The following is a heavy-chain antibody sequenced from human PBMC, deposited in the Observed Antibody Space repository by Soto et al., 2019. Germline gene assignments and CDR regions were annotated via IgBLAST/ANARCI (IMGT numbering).Heavy chain of an antibody. CDR3: ARSKYSISSFDY. Sequence: SGPTLVNPTQTVTLTCTFSGFSLSTDDVVVGWIRQPPGKALDWLAVIYWDDDKRYSPSLKSRLTITKDTSKNQVLLTMTNMDPVDTATYFCARSKYSISSFDYWGQGALVTVSS. CDR2: IYWDDDK. J-gene: IGHJ4*02. V-gene: IGHV2-5*02. CDR1: GFSLSTDDVV. D-gene: IGHD6-6*01.